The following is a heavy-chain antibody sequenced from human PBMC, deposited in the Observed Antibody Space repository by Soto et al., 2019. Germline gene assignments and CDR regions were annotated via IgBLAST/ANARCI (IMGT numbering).Heavy chain of an antibody. J-gene: IGHJ4*02. D-gene: IGHD3-22*01. CDR2: IYYSGST. V-gene: IGHV4-30-4*01. CDR1: GGSISSGDYY. CDR3: ARVPFPYDSSGYLY. Sequence: SETLSLTCTVSGGSISSGDYYWSWIRQPPGKGLEWIGYIYYSGSTYYNPSLKSRVTISVDTSKNQFSLKLSSVTAADTAVYYCARVPFPYDSSGYLYWGQGTLVTVSS.